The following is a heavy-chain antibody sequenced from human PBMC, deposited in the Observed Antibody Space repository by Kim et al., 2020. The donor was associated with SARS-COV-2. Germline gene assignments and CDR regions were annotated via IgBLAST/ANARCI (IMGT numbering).Heavy chain of an antibody. J-gene: IGHJ6*02. CDR3: ARDQYCSGGSCYVVDYYYGMDV. V-gene: IGHV3-11*01. CDR2: ISSSGSTI. CDR1: GFTFSDYY. Sequence: GGSLRLSCAASGFTFSDYYMSWIRQAPGKGLEWVSYISSSGSTIYYADSVKGRFTISRDNAKNSLYLQMNSLRAEDTAVYYCARDQYCSGGSCYVVDYYYGMDVWGQGTTVTVSS. D-gene: IGHD2-15*01.